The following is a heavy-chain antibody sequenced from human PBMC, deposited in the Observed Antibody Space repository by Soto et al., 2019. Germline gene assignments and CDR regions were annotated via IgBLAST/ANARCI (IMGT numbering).Heavy chain of an antibody. V-gene: IGHV3-21*01. Sequence: EVQLVESGGGLVKPGGSLRLSCAASGFTFSSYSMNWVRQAPGKGLEWVSSISSSSSYIYYADSVKGRFTISRDNAKNPHYRQKXSLRAEGTAVYYCARARVIVVVPAASGGYSYGMDVWGQGTTVTVSS. CDR3: ARARVIVVVPAASGGYSYGMDV. CDR1: GFTFSSYS. J-gene: IGHJ6*02. D-gene: IGHD2-2*01. CDR2: ISSSSSYI.